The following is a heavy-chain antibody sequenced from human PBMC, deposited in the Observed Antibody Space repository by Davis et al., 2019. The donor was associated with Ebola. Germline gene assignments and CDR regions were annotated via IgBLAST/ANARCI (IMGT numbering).Heavy chain of an antibody. D-gene: IGHD3-3*01. J-gene: IGHJ4*02. Sequence: SETLSLTCTVSGGSLSDTTYYWGWIRQPPGKGLECIGSVYYSGAAYYDPSLKSRVTISIHPSKNQFSLQLSSVTAADTAVYYCASQNLTYDYYFDYWSQGVLVTVSS. CDR2: VYYSGAA. CDR1: GGSLSDTTYY. V-gene: IGHV4-39*01. CDR3: ASQNLTYDYYFDY.